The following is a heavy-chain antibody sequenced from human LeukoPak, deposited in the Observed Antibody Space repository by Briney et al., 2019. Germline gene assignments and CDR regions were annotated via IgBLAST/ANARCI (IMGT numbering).Heavy chain of an antibody. CDR3: ARDLIDHYYYYYYYMDV. CDR1: GGSISSGDYY. Sequence: SETLSLTCTVSGGSISSGDYYSSWIRQPPGNGLEWIGYIYYSGSTYYNPSLKSRVTISVDTSKNQFSLKLSSATAADTAVYYCARDLIDHYYYYYYYMDVWGKGTTVTVSS. CDR2: IYYSGST. D-gene: IGHD2-21*01. V-gene: IGHV4-30-4*08. J-gene: IGHJ6*03.